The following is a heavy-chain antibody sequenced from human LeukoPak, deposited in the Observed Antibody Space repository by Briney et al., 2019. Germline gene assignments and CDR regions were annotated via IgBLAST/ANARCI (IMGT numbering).Heavy chain of an antibody. CDR1: GFTFSSYG. D-gene: IGHD6-19*01. J-gene: IGHJ4*02. V-gene: IGHV3-30*03. CDR3: AGNIAVAAPTLDY. Sequence: PGGSLRLSCAASGFTFSSYGMHWVRQAPGKGLEWVAVISYDGSNKYYADSVKGRFTISRDNSKNTLYLQMNSLRAEDTAVYYCAGNIAVAAPTLDYWGQGTLVTVSS. CDR2: ISYDGSNK.